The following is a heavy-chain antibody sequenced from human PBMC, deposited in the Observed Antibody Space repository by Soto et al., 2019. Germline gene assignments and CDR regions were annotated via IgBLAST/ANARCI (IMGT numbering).Heavy chain of an antibody. CDR2: ISYDGSNK. CDR1: GFTFSSYG. Sequence: QVQLVESGGGVVQPGRSLRLSCAASGFTFSSYGMHWVRQAPGKGLEWVAVISYDGSNKYYADSVKGRFTISRDNSKTTVYLQMHRVREEDAVVDYCANARYVDTATAAGYWGQETLVTVSS. J-gene: IGHJ4*02. CDR3: ANARYVDTATAAGY. V-gene: IGHV3-30*18. D-gene: IGHD5-18*01.